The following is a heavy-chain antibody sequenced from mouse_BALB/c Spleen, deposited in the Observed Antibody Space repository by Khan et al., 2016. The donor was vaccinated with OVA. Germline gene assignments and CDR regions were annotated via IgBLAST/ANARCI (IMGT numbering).Heavy chain of an antibody. J-gene: IGHJ2*01. V-gene: IGHV1-69*02. CDR3: TSGDTGNFDY. Sequence: QVQLQQPGAELVRPGASVKLSCKASGYTFTSYWINWVRQRPGQGPEWIGNIYPSDSYTNYNQKFKEKATLTVEQSSSTAYLQLSSPTSEDSAVFYCTSGDTGNFDYWGQGTTLTVSS. CDR1: GYTFTSYW. CDR2: IYPSDSYT. D-gene: IGHD2-13*01.